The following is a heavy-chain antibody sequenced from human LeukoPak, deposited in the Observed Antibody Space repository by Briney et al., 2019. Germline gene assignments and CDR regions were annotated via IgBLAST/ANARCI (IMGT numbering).Heavy chain of an antibody. CDR2: ISSTSSYI. Sequence: GGSLRLSCAASGFTFSSYSMNWVRQARGKGLEWVSSISSTSSYIYYADSVKGRFTISRDNAKNSLYLQMNSLRAEDTAVYYCASGRDGYNCDYWGQGTLVTVSS. V-gene: IGHV3-21*01. CDR3: ASGRDGYNCDY. J-gene: IGHJ4*02. CDR1: GFTFSSYS. D-gene: IGHD5-24*01.